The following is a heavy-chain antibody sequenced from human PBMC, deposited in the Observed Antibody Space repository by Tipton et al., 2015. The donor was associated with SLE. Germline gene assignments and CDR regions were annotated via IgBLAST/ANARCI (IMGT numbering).Heavy chain of an antibody. J-gene: IGHJ4*02. D-gene: IGHD6-19*01. V-gene: IGHV4-34*01. CDR2: INHSGST. CDR1: GGSFSGYY. Sequence: TLSLTCTVYGGSFSGYYWSWIRQPPGKGLEWIGEINHSGSTNYNPSLKSRVTISVDTSKNQFSLKLSSVTAADTAVYYCARHGSGWYGFDYWGQGTLVTVSS. CDR3: ARHGSGWYGFDY.